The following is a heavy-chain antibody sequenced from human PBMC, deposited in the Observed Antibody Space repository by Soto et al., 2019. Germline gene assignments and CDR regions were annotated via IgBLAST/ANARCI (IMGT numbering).Heavy chain of an antibody. J-gene: IGHJ6*02. CDR1: GGSISSGDYY. D-gene: IGHD3-3*01. Sequence: QVQLQESGPGLVKPSQTLSLTCTVSGGSISSGDYYWSWIRQPPGKGLEWIGYIYYSGSTYYNPSLKSRVIISVDTSKNQFSLKLSSVTAADTAVYYCARDKRITIFGVVIEGDPTDYYGMDVWGQGTTVTVSS. CDR3: ARDKRITIFGVVIEGDPTDYYGMDV. V-gene: IGHV4-30-4*01. CDR2: IYYSGST.